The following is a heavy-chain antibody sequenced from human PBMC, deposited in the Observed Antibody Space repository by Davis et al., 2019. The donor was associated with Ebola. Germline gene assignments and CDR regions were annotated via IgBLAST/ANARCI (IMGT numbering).Heavy chain of an antibody. CDR1: GFTVSSKY. CDR2: IYSGGSP. CDR3: ARDFRSTGYFYYGMDV. D-gene: IGHD3-3*01. V-gene: IGHV3-66*02. J-gene: IGHJ6*02. Sequence: PGGPLRLSCAASGFTVSSKYMNWVRQAPGKGSEWVPVIYSGGSPYSADSVNGRFTISRDTSKNKLYLQMNSLRPEDTAVYFCARDFRSTGYFYYGMDVWGQGTTVTVSS.